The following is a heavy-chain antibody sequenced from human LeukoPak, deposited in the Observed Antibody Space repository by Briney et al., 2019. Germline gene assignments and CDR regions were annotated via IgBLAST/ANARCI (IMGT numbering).Heavy chain of an antibody. Sequence: SQTLSLTCTVSGGSINSGGYYWSWIRQHPGKGLKWIGYIYYSGSTYYNPSLKSRISISVDTSKNQFSLRLSSVTAADTAVYYCARVSLRYYGSGSSGFDPWGQGTLVTVSS. V-gene: IGHV4-31*03. CDR1: GGSINSGGYY. D-gene: IGHD3-10*01. CDR2: IYYSGST. CDR3: ARVSLRYYGSGSSGFDP. J-gene: IGHJ5*02.